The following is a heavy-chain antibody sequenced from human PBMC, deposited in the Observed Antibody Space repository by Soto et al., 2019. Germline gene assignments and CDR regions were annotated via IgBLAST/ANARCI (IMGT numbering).Heavy chain of an antibody. Sequence: SSETLSLTCTVSGGSISSYYWSWIRQPPGKGLEWIGYIYYSGSTNYNPSLKSRVTISVDTSKNQFSLKLSSVTAADTAVYYCARSEDTVLDYWGQGTLVTVSS. V-gene: IGHV4-59*12. CDR1: GGSISSYY. CDR2: IYYSGST. J-gene: IGHJ4*02. D-gene: IGHD4-17*01. CDR3: ARSEDTVLDY.